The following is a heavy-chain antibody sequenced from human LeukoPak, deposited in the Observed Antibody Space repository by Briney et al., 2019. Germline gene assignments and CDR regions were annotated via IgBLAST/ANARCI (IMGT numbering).Heavy chain of an antibody. V-gene: IGHV3-7*01. CDR1: GFTFSKSW. CDR2: MDPSGSQK. J-gene: IGHJ4*02. D-gene: IGHD3/OR15-3a*01. Sequence: GGSLRLSCVVSGFTFSKSWMNWVRQAPGKGLQWVANMDPSGSQKRYVDSVRGRFTISKDSPGTSLYLDMHSLRAEDTAIYYCAIWTSGNYWGQGTLVTISS. CDR3: AIWTSGNY.